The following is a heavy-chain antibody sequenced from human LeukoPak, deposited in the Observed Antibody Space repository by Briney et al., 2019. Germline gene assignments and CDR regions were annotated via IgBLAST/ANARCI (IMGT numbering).Heavy chain of an antibody. D-gene: IGHD5-12*01. CDR2: INPNSGGT. CDR1: GYTFTGYY. Sequence: GASVKVSCKASGYTFTGYYMHWVRQAPGQGLQWMGWINPNSGGTNYAQKFQGRVTMTRDTSISPAYMELSGLRSDDTAVYYCARGNSGYEPHHDYWGQGTLVTVSS. J-gene: IGHJ4*02. CDR3: ARGNSGYEPHHDY. V-gene: IGHV1-2*02.